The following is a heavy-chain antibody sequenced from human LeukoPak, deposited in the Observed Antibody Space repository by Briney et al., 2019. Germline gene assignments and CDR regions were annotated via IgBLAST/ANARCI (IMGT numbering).Heavy chain of an antibody. D-gene: IGHD5-18*01. CDR2: ISYDGSNK. J-gene: IGHJ4*02. CDR3: AKGVTAMNYYFDH. CDR1: GFTFSSYG. V-gene: IGHV3-30*18. Sequence: GRSLRLSCAASGFTFSSYGMHWVRQAPGKGLEWVAVISYDGSNKYYADSVKGRFTISRDNSKNTLYLQMNSLRAEDTAVYYCAKGVTAMNYYFDHWGQGTLVTVSS.